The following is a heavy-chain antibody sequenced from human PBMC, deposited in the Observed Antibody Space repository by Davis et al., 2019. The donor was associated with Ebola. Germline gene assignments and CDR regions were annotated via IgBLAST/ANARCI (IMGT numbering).Heavy chain of an antibody. CDR1: GGSFNDYY. CDR3: ASPHQIRGKDCFDY. CDR2: INHRGKA. Sequence: PSETLSLTCAVYGGSFNDYYWPWIRQSPGKGLEWLGEINHRGKARYNTALKSRVTMSIDTSKMQFSLRLTSVTAADTAVYYCASPHQIRGKDCFDYWDQGNLVVVSS. J-gene: IGHJ4*02. V-gene: IGHV4-34*01.